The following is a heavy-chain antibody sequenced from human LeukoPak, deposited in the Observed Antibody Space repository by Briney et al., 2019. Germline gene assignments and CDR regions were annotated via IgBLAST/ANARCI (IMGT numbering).Heavy chain of an antibody. V-gene: IGHV1-18*01. CDR2: ISAYNGNT. CDR3: AREVRGHCSSTSCYYYYYYMDV. Sequence: ASVKVSCKASGYTFTSYGISWVRQAPGQGLEWMGWISAYNGNTNYAQKLQGRVTMTTDTSTSTAYMELRSLRSDDTAVYYCAREVRGHCSSTSCYYYYYYMDVWGKGTTVTVSS. J-gene: IGHJ6*03. D-gene: IGHD2-2*01. CDR1: GYTFTSYG.